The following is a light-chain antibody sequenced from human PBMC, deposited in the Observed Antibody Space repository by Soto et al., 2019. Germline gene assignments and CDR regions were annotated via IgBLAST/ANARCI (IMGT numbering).Light chain of an antibody. Sequence: EIVLTQSPDTLSLSPGERATLSCRASQSVGHMFLAWFQQKPGQAPRLLIFDAYRRATGIPDRFSGSGSGTNFALTISRLEPEDFALYYCHQYASSFGTFGQGTKVDIK. CDR3: HQYASSFGT. J-gene: IGKJ1*01. V-gene: IGKV3-20*01. CDR2: DAY. CDR1: QSVGHMF.